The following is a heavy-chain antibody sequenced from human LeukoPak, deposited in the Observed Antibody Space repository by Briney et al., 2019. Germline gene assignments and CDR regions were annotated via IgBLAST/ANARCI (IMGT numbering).Heavy chain of an antibody. J-gene: IGHJ4*02. CDR2: IRYDGTNK. V-gene: IGHV3-30*02. D-gene: IGHD2-21*02. CDR3: AKDFLGDSTNYYFDY. Sequence: GGSLRLSCAASGFSFSSYAMHWVRQAPGKGLEWVAFIRYDGTNKYYADSVKGRFTISRDNSKNTLYLQMNSLRAEDTAVYYCAKDFLGDSTNYYFDYWGQGTLVTVSS. CDR1: GFSFSSYA.